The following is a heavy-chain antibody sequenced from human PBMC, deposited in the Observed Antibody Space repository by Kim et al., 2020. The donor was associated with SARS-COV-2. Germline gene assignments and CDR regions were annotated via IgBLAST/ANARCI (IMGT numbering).Heavy chain of an antibody. CDR1: GFTFSDYY. V-gene: IGHV3-11*06. CDR3: ARGMDSSGWVDY. Sequence: GGSLRLSCAASGFTFSDYYMSWIRQAPGKGLEWVSYISSSSSYTNYADSVKGRFTISRDNAKNSLYLQMNSLRAEDTAVYYCARGMDSSGWVDYWGQGTLVTVSS. J-gene: IGHJ4*02. CDR2: ISSSSSYT. D-gene: IGHD6-19*01.